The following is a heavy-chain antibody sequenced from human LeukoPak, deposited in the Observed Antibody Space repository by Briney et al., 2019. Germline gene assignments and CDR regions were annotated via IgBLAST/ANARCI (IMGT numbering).Heavy chain of an antibody. V-gene: IGHV3-23*01. Sequence: GGSLRLSCAASGFTFSSYAMSWVRQAPGKGLEWVSSISDGGSTYYGDSVKGRFTISRDISKNTLYLQLNSLRDEDTAVYYCAKTEQQWVSRDAFDIWGQGTMVTVSS. CDR1: GFTFSSYA. CDR3: AKTEQQWVSRDAFDI. J-gene: IGHJ3*02. D-gene: IGHD6-13*01. CDR2: ISDGGST.